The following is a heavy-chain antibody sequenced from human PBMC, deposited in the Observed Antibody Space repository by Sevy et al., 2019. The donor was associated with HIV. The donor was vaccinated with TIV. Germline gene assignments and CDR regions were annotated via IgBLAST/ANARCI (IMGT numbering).Heavy chain of an antibody. Sequence: SETLSLTCTVSGGSISSGDYYWSWIRQPPGQGLEWIGYIFYSGRTYFTPSLKIRVTLSLDTSKSHFSLRPSSVTAAAAAVFYCARQRASSGYFCGDSWGQGTLVTVSS. CDR1: GGSISSGDYY. CDR3: ARQRASSGYFCGDS. V-gene: IGHV4-30-4*01. CDR2: IFYSGRT. J-gene: IGHJ4*02. D-gene: IGHD3-22*01.